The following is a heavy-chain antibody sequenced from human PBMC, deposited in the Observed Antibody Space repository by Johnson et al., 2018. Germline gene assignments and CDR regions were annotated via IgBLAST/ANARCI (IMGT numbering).Heavy chain of an antibody. Sequence: VRLVQSGGGVVQAGRSLRLSCAASGFTFDDYAMHWVRQAPGKGLEWVSGISWNNGTIGYADSVKGRFTISRDNAKNSLYLQMDRLRAEDTALYYCAKDISYDSSGNYRMDVWGQGTTVTVSS. V-gene: IGHV3-9*01. CDR2: ISWNNGTI. J-gene: IGHJ6*02. CDR1: GFTFDDYA. CDR3: AKDISYDSSGNYRMDV. D-gene: IGHD3-22*01.